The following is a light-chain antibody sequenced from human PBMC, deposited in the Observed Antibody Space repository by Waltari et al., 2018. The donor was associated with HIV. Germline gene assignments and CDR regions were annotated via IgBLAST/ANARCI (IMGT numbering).Light chain of an antibody. CDR2: KNN. CDR1: NSNIGSNY. CDR3: AAWDDRLNLV. Sequence: QSVLTQPPSASGTPGQRATISCFGSNSNIGSNYVYWYQQLPGMAPKLLIYKNNQRPSGVPDRFPGSKSGTSASLAISGLRSEDEADYYCAAWDDRLNLVFGGGTKLTVL. V-gene: IGLV1-47*01. J-gene: IGLJ2*01.